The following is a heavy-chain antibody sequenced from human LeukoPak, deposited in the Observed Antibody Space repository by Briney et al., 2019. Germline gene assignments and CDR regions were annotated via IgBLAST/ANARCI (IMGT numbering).Heavy chain of an antibody. CDR2: ISYSGRT. D-gene: IGHD2-2*01. J-gene: IGHJ4*02. Sequence: PSETLSLTCTVSGGSISNYYWNWIRQPPGKGLEWIGYISYSGRTNYSPSLKSRVTISVDTSKNQFSLKLRSVTAADTAVYYCARGQRYCSSTTCPIDYWGQGTLVTVSS. CDR1: GGSISNYY. CDR3: ARGQRYCSSTTCPIDY. V-gene: IGHV4-59*01.